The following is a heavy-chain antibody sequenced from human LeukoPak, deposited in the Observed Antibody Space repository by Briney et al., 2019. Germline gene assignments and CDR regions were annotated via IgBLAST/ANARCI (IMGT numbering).Heavy chain of an antibody. Sequence: GGSLRLSCAASGFTFSDYYMAWIRQAPGKGLEYISHISASGSTIHYGDSVKGRFTIFRDDARNSVYLQMTSLRAEDTASYFCARDCGGHCYSGFDYWGQGALVTVSS. J-gene: IGHJ4*02. V-gene: IGHV3-11*04. CDR1: GFTFSDYY. CDR3: ARDCGGHCYSGFDY. D-gene: IGHD2-21*02. CDR2: ISASGSTI.